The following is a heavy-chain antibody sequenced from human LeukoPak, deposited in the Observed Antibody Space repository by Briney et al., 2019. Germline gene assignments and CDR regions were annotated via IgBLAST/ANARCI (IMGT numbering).Heavy chain of an antibody. CDR3: ARGFEAGKYDAFDI. CDR2: IRYDGSNK. D-gene: IGHD6-19*01. CDR1: GFTFSSYG. V-gene: IGHV3-30*02. Sequence: GGSLRLSCAASGFTFSSYGMHWVRQAPGKGLEWVAFIRYDGSNKYYADSVKGRFTISRDNAKNSLYLQMHSLRAEDTAVYFCARGFEAGKYDAFDIWGPGTMVTVSS. J-gene: IGHJ3*02.